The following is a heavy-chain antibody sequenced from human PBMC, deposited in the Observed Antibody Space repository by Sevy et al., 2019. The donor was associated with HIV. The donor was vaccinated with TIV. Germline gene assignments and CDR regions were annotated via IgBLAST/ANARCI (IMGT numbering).Heavy chain of an antibody. D-gene: IGHD1-1*01. J-gene: IGHJ6*02. CDR1: GYSFSSYW. V-gene: IGHV5-51*01. CDR2: IYPGDSDT. CDR3: ARGARGTLPSFYYYGFDV. Sequence: GESLKISCKASGYSFSSYWFGWVRQMPGKGLEWMGIIYPGDSDTRYSLSFQGQVTISVDKSLSTAYLQWSSLKASDTAIYYCARGARGTLPSFYYYGFDVWGQGTTVTVS.